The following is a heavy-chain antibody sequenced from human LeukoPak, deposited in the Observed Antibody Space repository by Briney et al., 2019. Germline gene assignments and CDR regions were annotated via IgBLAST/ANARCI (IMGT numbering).Heavy chain of an antibody. CDR3: AQGCSYDL. V-gene: IGHV3-30*18. D-gene: IGHD3-22*01. J-gene: IGHJ3*01. CDR2: ISYDGSNK. CDR1: GFTFSSYG. Sequence: GGSLRLSCAASGFTFSSYGMHWVRQAPGKGLEWVAVISYDGSNKYYADSVKGRFTISRGNSKNTLYLHMSSVRAEDPAVYYCAQGCSYDLWGQGTMVTVPS.